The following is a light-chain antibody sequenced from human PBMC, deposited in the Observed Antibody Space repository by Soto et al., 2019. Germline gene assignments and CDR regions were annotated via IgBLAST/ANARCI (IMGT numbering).Light chain of an antibody. CDR2: EVN. V-gene: IGLV2-14*03. CDR3: SSYTRQSTYV. J-gene: IGLJ1*01. Sequence: QSALTQPASVSGSPGQSITISCTGTSSDVGGYKYVSWFQQYPGKVPKLIIYEVNDRPSGVSNRFSASKSGNTASLTISVLQAEDEADYYCSSYTRQSTYVFGTGTKLTVL. CDR1: SSDVGGYKY.